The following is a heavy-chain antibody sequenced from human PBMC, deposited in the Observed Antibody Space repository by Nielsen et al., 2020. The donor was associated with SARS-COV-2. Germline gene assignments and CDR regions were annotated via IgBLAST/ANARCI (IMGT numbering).Heavy chain of an antibody. V-gene: IGHV5-51*01. D-gene: IGHD6-19*01. Sequence: GGSLRLSCRGHGYSFTNHWIGWVRQMPGKGLEWMGIIYPDDSETRDNPSFQGHVIISVDRSISTAYLQWSSLKASDNAMYYCATVDSWGQGTLVTVSS. CDR1: GYSFTNHW. J-gene: IGHJ4*02. CDR2: IYPDDSET. CDR3: ATVDS.